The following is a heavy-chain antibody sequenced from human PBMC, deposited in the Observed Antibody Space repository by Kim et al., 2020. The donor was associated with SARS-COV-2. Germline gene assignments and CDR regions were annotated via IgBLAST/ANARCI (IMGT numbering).Heavy chain of an antibody. Sequence: GGTNYAQRFQGRVTMTRDTSISTVYLEMTRLRSDDTAAYYCARSSLLDFDYWGQGTLVTVSS. CDR2: GGT. CDR3: ARSSLLDFDY. D-gene: IGHD2-15*01. V-gene: IGHV1-2*02. J-gene: IGHJ4*02.